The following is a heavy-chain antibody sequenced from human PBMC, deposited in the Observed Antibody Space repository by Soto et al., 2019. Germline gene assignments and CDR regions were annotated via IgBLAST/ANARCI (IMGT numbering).Heavy chain of an antibody. CDR2: IYHSGST. Sequence: PSETLSLTXAVSGGSISSSNWWSWVRPPPGKGLEWIGEIYHSGSTNYNPSLKSRVTISVDKSKNQFSLKLSSVTAADTAVYYWARAPAVAGMVYYYGMDVWGQGTTVTVSS. D-gene: IGHD6-19*01. CDR1: GGSISSSNW. J-gene: IGHJ6*02. CDR3: ARAPAVAGMVYYYGMDV. V-gene: IGHV4-4*02.